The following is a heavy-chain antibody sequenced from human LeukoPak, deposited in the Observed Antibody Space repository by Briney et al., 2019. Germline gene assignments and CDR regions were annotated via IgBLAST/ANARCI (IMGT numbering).Heavy chain of an antibody. D-gene: IGHD1-7*01. Sequence: PGRSLRLSCQASGFTFTICGFHWVRQAPGKGLEWVSSISSSSSYIYYADSVKGRFTISRDNAKNSLHLQMNSLRAEDTAVYYCARDGQTGTTVYWGQGTLVTVSS. CDR3: ARDGQTGTTVY. CDR1: GFTFTICG. V-gene: IGHV3-21*01. J-gene: IGHJ4*02. CDR2: ISSSSSYI.